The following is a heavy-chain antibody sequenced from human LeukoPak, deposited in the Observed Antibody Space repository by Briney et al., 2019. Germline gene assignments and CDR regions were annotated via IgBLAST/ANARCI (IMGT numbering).Heavy chain of an antibody. Sequence: PSETLSLTCAVYGGSFSGYYWSWIRQPPGKGLEWIGEINHSGSTNYNPSLKSRVTISVDTSRNQFSLKLSSVTAADTAVYYCARGNLAARLFGYWGQGTLVTVSS. CDR3: ARGNLAARLFGY. CDR1: GGSFSGYY. D-gene: IGHD6-6*01. CDR2: INHSGST. V-gene: IGHV4-34*01. J-gene: IGHJ4*02.